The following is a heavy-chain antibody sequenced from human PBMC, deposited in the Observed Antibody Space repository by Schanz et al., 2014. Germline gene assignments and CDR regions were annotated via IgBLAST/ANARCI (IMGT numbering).Heavy chain of an antibody. V-gene: IGHV1-8*01. CDR3: ARGPSTGAFDI. Sequence: QVQLLQSGSEVKKPGASVKVSCEISGYTVSALAMHWVRQAPGQGLEWMGWMNPNSGNTGYAQKFQGRVTMTRHTSISTAYMELSSLRSEDTAVYFCARGPSTGAFDIWGQGTMVTVSS. CDR2: MNPNSGNT. CDR1: GYTVSALA. J-gene: IGHJ3*02.